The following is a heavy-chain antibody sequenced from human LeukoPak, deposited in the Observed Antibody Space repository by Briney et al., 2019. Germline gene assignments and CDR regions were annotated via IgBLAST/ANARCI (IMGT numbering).Heavy chain of an antibody. Sequence: SETLSLTCTVSGGSISSSSYYWGWIRQPPGKGLEWIGSIYYSGSTYYNPSLKSRVTISVDTSKNQFSLKLSSVTAADTAVYYCARTSSGWYHYWGQGTLDTVSS. CDR3: ARTSSGWYHY. CDR1: GGSISSSSYY. V-gene: IGHV4-39*01. CDR2: IYYSGST. D-gene: IGHD6-19*01. J-gene: IGHJ4*02.